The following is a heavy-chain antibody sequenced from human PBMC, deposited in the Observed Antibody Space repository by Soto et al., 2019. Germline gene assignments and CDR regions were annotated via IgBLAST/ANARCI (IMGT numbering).Heavy chain of an antibody. CDR3: ARGYTGYCSGGTCYWFDP. CDR1: GFSFSSYS. V-gene: IGHV3-21*01. D-gene: IGHD2-15*01. Sequence: GGSLRLSCAASGFSFSSYSMNWVRQAPGKGHEWVSSISSSASHINYAESVKGRFTISRDNAKKSLYLQMNSLRAEDTAVYYCARGYTGYCSGGTCYWFDPWGQGTLVTVSS. CDR2: ISSSASHI. J-gene: IGHJ5*02.